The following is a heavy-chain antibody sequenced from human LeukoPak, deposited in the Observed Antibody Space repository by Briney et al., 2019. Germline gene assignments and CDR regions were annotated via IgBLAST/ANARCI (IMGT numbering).Heavy chain of an antibody. D-gene: IGHD3-10*01. CDR1: GGTFSSYA. CDR3: ARGAHYYGHPDAFDI. V-gene: IGHV1-69*05. CDR2: FIPIFGTA. J-gene: IGHJ3*02. Sequence: SVKVSCKASGGTFSSYAISWVRQAPGQGLEWMGRFIPIFGTANYAQKFQGRVTITTDESTSTAYMELSSLRSEDTAVYYCARGAHYYGHPDAFDIWGQGTMVTVSS.